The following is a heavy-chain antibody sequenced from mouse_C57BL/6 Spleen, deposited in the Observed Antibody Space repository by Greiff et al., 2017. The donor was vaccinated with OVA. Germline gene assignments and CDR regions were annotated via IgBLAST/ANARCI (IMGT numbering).Heavy chain of an antibody. Sequence: DVQRVASWGGLVQPGGSLKLSCAASGFTFSSYALSWVRQTPEKRLAWVATISDGGSYTYYPDNVKGRFTISRDNAKNNLYLQMSHLKSEDTAMYDCARGGGYFDYWGQGTTLTVSS. CDR1: GFTFSSYA. CDR2: ISDGGSYT. CDR3: ARGGGYFDY. V-gene: IGHV5-4*01. J-gene: IGHJ2*01.